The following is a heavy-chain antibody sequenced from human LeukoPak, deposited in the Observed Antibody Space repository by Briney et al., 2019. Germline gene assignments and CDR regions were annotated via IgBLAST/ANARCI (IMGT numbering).Heavy chain of an antibody. CDR3: ARTQGYGGKLGVLDV. CDR1: GYSISSTNW. D-gene: IGHD4-23*01. Sequence: SDTLSLTCAVSGYSISSTNWWGWIRQPPGKGLEWTGYIYYSGSTYYNPSLKSRVTMSVDTSKNQFSLKLSSVTAVDTAVYYCARTQGYGGKLGVLDVWGQGTTVTVSS. V-gene: IGHV4-28*01. J-gene: IGHJ6*02. CDR2: IYYSGST.